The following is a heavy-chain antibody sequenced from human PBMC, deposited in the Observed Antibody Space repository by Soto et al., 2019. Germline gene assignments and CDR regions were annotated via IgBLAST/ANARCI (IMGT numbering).Heavy chain of an antibody. J-gene: IGHJ2*01. CDR1: GGSISSGDYY. V-gene: IGHV4-30-4*01. D-gene: IGHD4-17*01. Sequence: QVQLQESGPGLVKPSQTLSLTCTVSGGSISSGDYYWSWIRQPPGKGLEWIGYIYYSGSTYYNPSLKSRVTISVDTSKNPFSLKLSSGTAADTAVYYCARGNGYGDYYWYFDLWGRGTLVTVSS. CDR3: ARGNGYGDYYWYFDL. CDR2: IYYSGST.